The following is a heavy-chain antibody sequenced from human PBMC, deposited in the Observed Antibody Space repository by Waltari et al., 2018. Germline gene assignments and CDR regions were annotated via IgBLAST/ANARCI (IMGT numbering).Heavy chain of an antibody. CDR1: GGSISSSSHY. J-gene: IGHJ5*02. Sequence: QLQLQESGPGLVKPSETLSLTCTVSGGSISSSSHYWGWIRQPPGKGLEWIGSIYYSGSTYYNPSLKRRFTISGDTSKNQFSLKLGSVTAADSAVYYCAREWQLVPDNNWFDPWGQGTLVTVSS. D-gene: IGHD6-6*01. CDR2: IYYSGST. CDR3: AREWQLVPDNNWFDP. V-gene: IGHV4-39*02.